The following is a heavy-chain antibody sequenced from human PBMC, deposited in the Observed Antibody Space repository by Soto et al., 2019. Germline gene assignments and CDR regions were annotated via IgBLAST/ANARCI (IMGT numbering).Heavy chain of an antibody. J-gene: IGHJ6*02. CDR3: ARRPTYYYYGMDV. CDR2: IYYSGST. Sequence: ETLSLTCTVSGGSISSSSYYWGWIRQPPGKGLEWIGSIYYSGSTYYNPSLKSRVTISVDTSKNQFSLKLSSVTAADTAVYYCARRPTYYYYGMDVWGQGTTVTVSS. CDR1: GGSISSSSYY. V-gene: IGHV4-39*01.